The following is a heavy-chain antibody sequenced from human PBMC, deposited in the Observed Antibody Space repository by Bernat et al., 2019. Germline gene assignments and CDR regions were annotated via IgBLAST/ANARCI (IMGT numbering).Heavy chain of an antibody. CDR1: GRSFSGYY. CDR3: ARASAEWLFNYYYYYMDV. CDR2: INHSGST. J-gene: IGHJ6*03. V-gene: IGHV4-34*01. D-gene: IGHD3-3*01. Sequence: QVQLQQWGAGLLKPSETLSLTCAVYGRSFSGYYWSWIRQPPGKGLEWIGEINHSGSTNYNPSLKSRVTISVDTSKNQFSLKLSSVTAADTAVYYCARASAEWLFNYYYYYMDVWGKGTTVTVSS.